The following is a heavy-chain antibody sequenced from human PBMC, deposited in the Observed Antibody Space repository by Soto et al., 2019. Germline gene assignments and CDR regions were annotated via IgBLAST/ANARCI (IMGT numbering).Heavy chain of an antibody. J-gene: IGHJ4*02. CDR3: ARAGFERLYFDQ. D-gene: IGHD1-1*01. Sequence: EVQLVESGGDLIQPGGSLGLSCAASGFTVTNSYMAWVRQAPGKGLEWVSVVYTSGRTYHADSVKGRFTVSRDISTNMFFLQMNKLSAEDMATYYCARAGFERLYFDQWGRGTLVTVSS. CDR2: VYTSGRT. V-gene: IGHV3-53*01. CDR1: GFTVTNSY.